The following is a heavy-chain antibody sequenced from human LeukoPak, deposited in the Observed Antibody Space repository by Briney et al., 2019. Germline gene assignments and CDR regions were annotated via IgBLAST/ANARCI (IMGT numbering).Heavy chain of an antibody. D-gene: IGHD3-10*02. CDR2: ISSSGSTI. V-gene: IGHV3-48*03. J-gene: IGHJ6*04. Sequence: GGSLRLSCAASGFTFSSYEMNWVRQAPGKGLEWVSYISSSGSTIYYADSVKGRFTVSRDNAKNSLYLQMNSLRAEATAVYYCAELGITMIGGVWGKGTTVTISS. CDR1: GFTFSSYE. CDR3: AELGITMIGGV.